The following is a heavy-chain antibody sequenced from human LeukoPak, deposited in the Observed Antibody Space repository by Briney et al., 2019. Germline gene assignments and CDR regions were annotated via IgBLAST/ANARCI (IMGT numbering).Heavy chain of an antibody. J-gene: IGHJ4*02. CDR2: IYTAGST. V-gene: IGHV4-61*02. Sequence: KSSETLSLTCTVSGGPISSATHYWSWIWQPAGKGLEWIGRIYTAGSTDYNPSLRSRVTISVDTSKNQFSLNLTSVTAADTAVYYCASSKHMAALGLEYWGQGTLVTVSS. CDR3: ASSKHMAALGLEY. CDR1: GGPISSATHY. D-gene: IGHD5-24*01.